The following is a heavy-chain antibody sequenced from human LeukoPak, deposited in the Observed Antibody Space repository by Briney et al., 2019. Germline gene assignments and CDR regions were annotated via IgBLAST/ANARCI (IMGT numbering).Heavy chain of an antibody. D-gene: IGHD3-10*01. J-gene: IGHJ6*02. V-gene: IGHV3-33*08. CDR2: IWYDGSNK. Sequence: GGSLRLSCAASGFSFSDSGMHWVRQAPGKGLEWVAVIWYDGSNKYYADSVKGRFTISRDNSKNTLYLQMNSLRAEDTAVYYCARPLYYYGSGSYYNENYYYGMDVWGQGTTVTVSS. CDR1: GFSFSDSG. CDR3: ARPLYYYGSGSYYNENYYYGMDV.